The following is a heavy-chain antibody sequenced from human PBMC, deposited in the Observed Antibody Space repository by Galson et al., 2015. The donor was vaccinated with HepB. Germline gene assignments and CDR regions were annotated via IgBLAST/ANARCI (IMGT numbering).Heavy chain of an antibody. D-gene: IGHD2-2*01. CDR3: TRDVGYCSSTSCYLLGFDP. CDR1: GFTFGDYA. CDR2: IRSKAYGGTT. Sequence: SLRLSCAASGFTFGDYAMSWFRQAPGKGLEWVGFIRSKAYGGTTEYAASAKGRFTISRDDSKSIAYLQMNSLKTEDTAVYYCTRDVGYCSSTSCYLLGFDPWGQGTLVTVSS. J-gene: IGHJ5*02. V-gene: IGHV3-49*03.